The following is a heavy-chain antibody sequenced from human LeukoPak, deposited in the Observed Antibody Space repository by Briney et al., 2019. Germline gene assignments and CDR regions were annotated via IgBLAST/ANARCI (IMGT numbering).Heavy chain of an antibody. J-gene: IGHJ5*02. CDR1: GGSISSYY. CDR2: IYSSGST. D-gene: IGHD3-10*01. CDR3: AREGLNMVRGVIPKEAWGWFDP. V-gene: IGHV4-4*07. Sequence: SETLSLTYTVSGGSISSYYWNWIRQPAARELEWIGRIYSSGSTNYTPSLKSRGTISVDTSKNQFSLKLSSVTAADTAVYYCAREGLNMVRGVIPKEAWGWFDPWGQGTLVTVSS.